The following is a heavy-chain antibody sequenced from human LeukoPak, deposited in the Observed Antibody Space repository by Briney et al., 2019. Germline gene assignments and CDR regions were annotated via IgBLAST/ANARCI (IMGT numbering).Heavy chain of an antibody. D-gene: IGHD6-13*01. CDR3: ARTAADDPPDY. CDR2: IYHSGST. V-gene: IGHV4-30-2*01. CDR1: GGSISSGGYS. Sequence: SETLSLTCAVSGGSISSGGYSWSWIRQPPGKGLEWIGYIYHSGSTYYNPSLKSRVTISVDRSKNQFSLKLGSVTAADTAVYYCARTAADDPPDYWGQGTLVTVSS. J-gene: IGHJ4*02.